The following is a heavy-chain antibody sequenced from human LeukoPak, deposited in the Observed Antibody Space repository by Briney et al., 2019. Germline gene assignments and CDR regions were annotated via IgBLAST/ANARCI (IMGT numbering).Heavy chain of an antibody. Sequence: TSETLSLTCAVSGGSISSSNWWSWVRQPPGKGLEWIGEIYHSGSTNYNPSLKSRVTISVDTSKNQFSLKLSSVTAADTAVYYCARGRVTGTTDFDYWGQGTLVTVSS. CDR3: ARGRVTGTTDFDY. V-gene: IGHV4-4*02. D-gene: IGHD1-20*01. CDR1: GGSISSSNW. J-gene: IGHJ4*02. CDR2: IYHSGST.